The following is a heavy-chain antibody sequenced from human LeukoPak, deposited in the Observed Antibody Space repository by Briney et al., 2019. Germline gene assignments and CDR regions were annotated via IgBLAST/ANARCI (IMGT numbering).Heavy chain of an antibody. D-gene: IGHD1-26*01. V-gene: IGHV1-2*02. CDR1: GYTFTGCY. Sequence: ASVKVSCKASGYTFTGCYMHWVRQAPGQGLEWMGWINPNSGGTNYAQKLQGRVTMTRDTSISTAYMELSRLRSDDTAVYYCARDLMGATSGFGYWGQGTLVTVSS. CDR2: INPNSGGT. J-gene: IGHJ4*02. CDR3: ARDLMGATSGFGY.